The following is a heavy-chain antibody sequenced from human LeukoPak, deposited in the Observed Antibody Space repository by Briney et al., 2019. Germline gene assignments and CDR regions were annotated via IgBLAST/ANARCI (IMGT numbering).Heavy chain of an antibody. Sequence: GGSLRLSCAASGFTFSSYAMSWVRQAPGKGLERVSAISGSGGSTYYADSVKGRFTISRDNSKNTLYLQMNSLRAEDTAVYYCAKDRLIGAYDSSGMDYWGQGTLVTVPS. CDR3: AKDRLIGAYDSSGMDY. V-gene: IGHV3-23*01. J-gene: IGHJ4*02. D-gene: IGHD3-22*01. CDR1: GFTFSSYA. CDR2: ISGSGGST.